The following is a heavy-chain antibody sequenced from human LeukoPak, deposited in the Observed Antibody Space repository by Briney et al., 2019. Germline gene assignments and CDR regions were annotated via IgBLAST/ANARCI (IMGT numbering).Heavy chain of an antibody. CDR2: IFYSGNT. Sequence: SETLSLTCTVSGGSISSTSYYWGWIRQPPGKGLEWIGSIFYSGNTYNNPSLKSRVTISLDTSKNQFSLRLSSVTAADTAVYYCASLIRQGHYAMDVWGQGTMVTVSS. CDR1: GGSISSTSYY. CDR3: ASLIRQGHYAMDV. V-gene: IGHV4-39*07. J-gene: IGHJ6*02.